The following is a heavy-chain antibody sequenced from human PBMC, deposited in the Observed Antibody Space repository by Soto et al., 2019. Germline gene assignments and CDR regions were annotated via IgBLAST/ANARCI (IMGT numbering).Heavy chain of an antibody. CDR3: AREGYNYNGLDV. CDR2: FYHSGNT. V-gene: IGHV4-31*03. J-gene: IGHJ6*02. CDR1: GDSISSADYY. Sequence: QVQLQESGPGLVKPSQTLSLTCTVSGDSISSADYYWGWIRQHPGKALEWIGYFYHSGNTYYNPFLKSRVTISEDTSENQFSLKLSSVTAADTAVYYCAREGYNYNGLDVWGQGTTVTVSS.